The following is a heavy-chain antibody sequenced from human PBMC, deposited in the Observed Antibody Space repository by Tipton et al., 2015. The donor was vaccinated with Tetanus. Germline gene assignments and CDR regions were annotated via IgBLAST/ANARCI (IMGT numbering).Heavy chain of an antibody. CDR2: IYYSGST. D-gene: IGHD7-27*01. Sequence: TLSLTCTVSGGSISSRSYYWGWIRQPPGKGLEWIGSIYYSGSTYYNPSLKSRVTISVDTPKNQFSVKLSSVTAADTAVYYCARAGNWGLGIDYWGQGSLVTVSS. CDR3: ARAGNWGLGIDY. V-gene: IGHV4-39*01. J-gene: IGHJ4*02. CDR1: GGSISSRSYY.